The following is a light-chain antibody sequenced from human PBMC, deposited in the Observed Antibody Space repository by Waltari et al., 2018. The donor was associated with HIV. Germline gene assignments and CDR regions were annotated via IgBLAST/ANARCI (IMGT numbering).Light chain of an antibody. J-gene: IGLJ3*02. CDR3: AAWDDSLNVWV. Sequence: QSVLTQPPSASGTPGQMDTISCSGGSSYLGRKTVNWNTQLPRAAPKLLSYSNDRRPSGIPDRFSGSKSGTSASLAISGLQSEDEADYYCAAWDDSLNVWVFGGGTKLTVL. CDR2: SND. V-gene: IGLV1-44*01. CDR1: SSYLGRKT.